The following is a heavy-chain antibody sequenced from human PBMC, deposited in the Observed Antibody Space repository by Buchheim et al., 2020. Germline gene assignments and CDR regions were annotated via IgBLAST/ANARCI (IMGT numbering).Heavy chain of an antibody. CDR2: IRQDGSEK. CDR1: GFTFSDYW. Sequence: VQLVESGGALVQPGGSLRLSCTASGFTFSDYWMNWVRQAPGKGLEWVANIRQDGSEKFYVDSVKGRFTISRDNAKNSLYLQMSSLRVEDAALYYCARTPGRTRFFDLWGQG. CDR3: ARTPGRTRFFDL. J-gene: IGHJ4*02. V-gene: IGHV3-7*01. D-gene: IGHD3-3*01.